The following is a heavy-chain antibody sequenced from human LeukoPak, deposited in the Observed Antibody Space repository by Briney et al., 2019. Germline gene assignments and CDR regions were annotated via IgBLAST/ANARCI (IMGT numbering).Heavy chain of an antibody. CDR2: IIPILGIA. CDR3: AHGRYYYDSSGYITAHAFDI. V-gene: IGHV1-69*04. D-gene: IGHD3-22*01. J-gene: IGHJ3*02. CDR1: GGTFSSYA. Sequence: SVKVSCKASGGTFSSYAISWVRQAPGQGLEWMGRIIPILGIANYAQKFQGRVTITADKSTSTAYMELSSLRSEDTAVYYCAHGRYYYDSSGYITAHAFDIWGQGTMVTVSS.